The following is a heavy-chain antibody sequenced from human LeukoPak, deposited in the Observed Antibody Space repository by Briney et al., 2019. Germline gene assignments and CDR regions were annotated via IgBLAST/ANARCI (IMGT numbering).Heavy chain of an antibody. CDR3: ARGPTWRQLLD. J-gene: IGHJ4*02. CDR1: GFTFSNNY. Sequence: GSLRLSCAASGFTFSNNYMTWVRQAPGKGLEGVSVFHSGGSTYYSDSVTGRFTISRDNSKNTMYLQMNSLRAEDTAVYYCARGPTWRQLLDWGQGALVTVSS. D-gene: IGHD5-24*01. V-gene: IGHV3-53*01. CDR2: FHSGGST.